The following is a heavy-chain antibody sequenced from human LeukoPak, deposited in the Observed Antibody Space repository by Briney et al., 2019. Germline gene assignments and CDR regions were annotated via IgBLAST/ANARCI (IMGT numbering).Heavy chain of an antibody. Sequence: ASLKVSCKASGYTFTDYYIHWVRQAPGQRLEWMGWIDPNSGGTYYPQNFLGRVTMTRDTSISAAYMELSSLRSDDTAVYYCARGVSSSWYGWFDPWGQGTLVIVSS. CDR2: IDPNSGGT. V-gene: IGHV1-2*02. CDR1: GYTFTDYY. CDR3: ARGVSSSWYGWFDP. J-gene: IGHJ5*02. D-gene: IGHD6-13*01.